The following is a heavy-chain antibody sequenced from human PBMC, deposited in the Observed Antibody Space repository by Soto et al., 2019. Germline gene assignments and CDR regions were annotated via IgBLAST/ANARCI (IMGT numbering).Heavy chain of an antibody. D-gene: IGHD3-16*02. CDR3: ASSVWGSDRDCRAPGYGMDV. CDR2: IIPIFGTA. Sequence: KVSCQNSGGTFSNYAISWVRKSPGHRLQWMGVIIPIFGTANYAQKFQGRVTITADESTSTAYMDLSSLRSEDTALSYCASSVWGSDRDCRAPGYGMDVWGQGTRGSGSS. CDR1: GGTFSNYA. J-gene: IGHJ6*02. V-gene: IGHV1-69*01.